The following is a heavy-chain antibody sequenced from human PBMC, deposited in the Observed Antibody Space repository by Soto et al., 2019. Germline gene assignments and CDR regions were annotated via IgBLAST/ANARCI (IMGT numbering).Heavy chain of an antibody. J-gene: IGHJ4*02. D-gene: IGHD6-19*01. V-gene: IGHV1-69*11. CDR3: ARALVAENAFDY. CDR1: GDTFSSYG. Sequence: QVQVEQSGAEVTKPGSSVKVSCKASGDTFSSYGFTWVRQAPGQGLEWMGGIIPILRTANYAQKFQGRVTITADESTSTAYMELSSLRSEDTAVYYCARALVAENAFDYWGQGIMVTVSS. CDR2: IIPILRTA.